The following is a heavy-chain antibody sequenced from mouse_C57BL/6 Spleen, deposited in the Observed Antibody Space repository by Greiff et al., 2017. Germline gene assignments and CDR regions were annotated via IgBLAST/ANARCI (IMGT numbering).Heavy chain of an antibody. Sequence: QVQLQQPGAELVRPGSSVKLSCKASGYTFTSYWMDWVKQRPGQGLEWIGNIYPSDSETHYNQKFKDKATLTVDKSSSTAYMQLSSLTSEDSAVYYCARGVTTVVAPYFDVWGTGTTVTVSS. CDR1: GYTFTSYW. D-gene: IGHD1-1*01. V-gene: IGHV1-61*01. CDR2: IYPSDSET. J-gene: IGHJ1*03. CDR3: ARGVTTVVAPYFDV.